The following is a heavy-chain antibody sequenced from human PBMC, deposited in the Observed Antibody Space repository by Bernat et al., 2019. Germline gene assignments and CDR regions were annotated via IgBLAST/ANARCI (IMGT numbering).Heavy chain of an antibody. V-gene: IGHV4-39*01. CDR3: ARRKIAEYSSWPTRPDNWFDP. CDR2: IYYSGST. Sequence: QLQLQESGPGLVKPSETLSLTCTVSGGSISSSSYYWGWIRQPPGKGLEWIGSIYYSGSTYYTPSLKSRFPITVDTSKNQFSLNLSSVTDADTAVYYCARRKIAEYSSWPTRPDNWFDPWGQGTLVTVSS. CDR1: GGSISSSSYY. J-gene: IGHJ5*02. D-gene: IGHD6-6*01.